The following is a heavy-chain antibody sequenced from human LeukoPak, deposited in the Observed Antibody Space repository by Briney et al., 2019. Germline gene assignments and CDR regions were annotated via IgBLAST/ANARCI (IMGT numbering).Heavy chain of an antibody. CDR1: GYTFTGYY. CDR3: ARGRIQLWFPSYMDV. Sequence: GASVKVSCKASGYTFTGYYMHWVRQAPGQGLEWMGWINPNSGGTNYAQKFQGRVTMTRDTSTSTAYMELRSLRSDDTAVYYCARGRIQLWFPSYMDVWGKGTTVTVSS. CDR2: INPNSGGT. J-gene: IGHJ6*03. V-gene: IGHV1-2*02. D-gene: IGHD5-18*01.